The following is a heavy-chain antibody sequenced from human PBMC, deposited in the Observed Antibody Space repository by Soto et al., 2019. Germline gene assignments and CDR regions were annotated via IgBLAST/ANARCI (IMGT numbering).Heavy chain of an antibody. V-gene: IGHV4-59*08. J-gene: IGHJ4*02. CDR3: ARLEIGRWLRFDY. CDR1: GGSISSYY. D-gene: IGHD5-12*01. CDR2: IYYSGST. Sequence: SETLSLTCTVSGGSISSYYWSWIRQPPGKGLEWIGYIYYSGSTNYNPSLKSRVTISVDTSKNQFSLKLSSVTAADTAVYYCARLEIGRWLRFDYWGQGTLVTVSS.